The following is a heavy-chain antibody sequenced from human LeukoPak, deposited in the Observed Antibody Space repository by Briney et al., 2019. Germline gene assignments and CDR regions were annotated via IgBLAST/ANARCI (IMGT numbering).Heavy chain of an antibody. J-gene: IGHJ4*02. CDR2: ISSSSSYI. D-gene: IGHD3-22*01. CDR1: GFTFSSYS. CDR3: ARSSSSGWTY. V-gene: IGHV3-21*01. Sequence: GGSLRLSCAASGFTFSSYSMNWVRQAPGKGLEWVSSISSSSSYICYADSVKGRFTISRDNAKNSLYLQMNSLRAEDTAVYYCARSSSSGWTYWGQGTLVTVSS.